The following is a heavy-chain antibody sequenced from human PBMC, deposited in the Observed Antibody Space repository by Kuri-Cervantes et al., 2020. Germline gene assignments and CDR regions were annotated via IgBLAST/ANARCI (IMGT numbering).Heavy chain of an antibody. V-gene: IGHV5-51*01. CDR2: IYPGDSDT. Sequence: KVSCKGPGYSFTSYWIGRVRQMPGKGLEWMGIIYPGDSDTRYSPSFQGQVTISADKSISTAYLQWSSLKASDTAMYYCARIAVAGYYFDYWGQGTLVTVSS. D-gene: IGHD6-19*01. J-gene: IGHJ4*02. CDR1: GYSFTSYW. CDR3: ARIAVAGYYFDY.